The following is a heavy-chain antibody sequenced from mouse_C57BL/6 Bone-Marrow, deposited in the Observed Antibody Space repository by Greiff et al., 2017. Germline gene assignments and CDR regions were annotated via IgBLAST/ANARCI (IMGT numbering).Heavy chain of an antibody. CDR3: ASRIYYDYDNYAMDY. Sequence: VQLQQSGAELARPGASVKLSCKASGYTFTSYGISWVKQRTGQGLEWIGRIYPGDGDTNYNGKFKGKATLTADKSSSTAYMQLSSLTSEDSAVYFCASRIYYDYDNYAMDYWGQGTSVTVSS. J-gene: IGHJ4*01. D-gene: IGHD2-4*01. CDR1: GYTFTSYG. V-gene: IGHV1-81*01. CDR2: IYPGDGDT.